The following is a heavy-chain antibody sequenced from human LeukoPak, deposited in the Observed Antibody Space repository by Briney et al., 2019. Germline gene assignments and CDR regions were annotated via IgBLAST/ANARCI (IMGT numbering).Heavy chain of an antibody. D-gene: IGHD2/OR15-2a*01. CDR3: ARGGDCNDIKQYYFDY. Sequence: GGSLRLSCAASGFLFNTFGMHWVRQAPGKGLEWVSSISSSSSYKFYADSLKGRFTISRNNARNLLYLQIYSLRDEDTAVYYCARGGDCNDIKQYYFDYWGQGTLVTVSS. J-gene: IGHJ4*02. CDR2: ISSSSSYK. V-gene: IGHV3-21*01. CDR1: GFLFNTFG.